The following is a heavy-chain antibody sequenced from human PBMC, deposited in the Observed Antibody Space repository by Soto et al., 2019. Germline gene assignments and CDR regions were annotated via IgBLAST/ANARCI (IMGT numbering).Heavy chain of an antibody. V-gene: IGHV1-69*13. Sequence: SVKVSCKASGGTFSSYAISWVRQAPGQGLEWMGGIIPIFGTANYAQKFQGRVTITADESTSTAYMELSSLRSEDTAVYYCATRDWYYYDSGYWYFDLWGRGTLVTVSS. D-gene: IGHD3-22*01. CDR2: IIPIFGTA. CDR1: GGTFSSYA. CDR3: ATRDWYYYDSGYWYFDL. J-gene: IGHJ2*01.